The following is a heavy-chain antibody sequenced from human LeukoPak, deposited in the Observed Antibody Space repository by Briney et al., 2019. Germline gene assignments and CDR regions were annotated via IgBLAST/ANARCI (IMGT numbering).Heavy chain of an antibody. CDR2: INPNSGGT. V-gene: IGHV1-2*04. CDR3: ARAPGYSSSLGPRPFDY. D-gene: IGHD6-6*01. Sequence: ASVKVSCKASGYTFTGYYMHWVRQAPGQGLEWMGWINPNSGGTNYAQKFQGWVTMTRDTSISTAYMELSRLRSDDTAVYYCARAPGYSSSLGPRPFDYWGQGTLVTVSS. CDR1: GYTFTGYY. J-gene: IGHJ4*02.